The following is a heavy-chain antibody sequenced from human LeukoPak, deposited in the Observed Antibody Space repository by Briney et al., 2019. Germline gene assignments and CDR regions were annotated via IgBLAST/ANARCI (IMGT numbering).Heavy chain of an antibody. D-gene: IGHD2-2*03. V-gene: IGHV1-69*05. J-gene: IGHJ5*02. Sequence: SVKVSCKASGGTFSSYAISWVRQAPGQGLEWMGGIIPIFGTANYAQKFQGRVTITTDESTSTAYMELSSLRSEDTAVYYCARDGYCSSTSCPGIDPWGQGTLVTVSS. CDR2: IIPIFGTA. CDR3: ARDGYCSSTSCPGIDP. CDR1: GGTFSSYA.